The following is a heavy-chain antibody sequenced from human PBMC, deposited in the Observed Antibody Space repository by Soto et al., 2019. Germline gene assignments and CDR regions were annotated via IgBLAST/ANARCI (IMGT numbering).Heavy chain of an antibody. Sequence: PSETLSLTCAVYGGSFSCYYWSWIRQPPGKGLEWIGEINHSGSTNYNPSLKSRVTISVDTSKNQFSLKLSSVTAADTAVYYCARARRGYSYGHFDYWGQGTLVTVSS. D-gene: IGHD5-18*01. CDR1: GGSFSCYY. CDR3: ARARRGYSYGHFDY. V-gene: IGHV4-34*01. CDR2: INHSGST. J-gene: IGHJ4*02.